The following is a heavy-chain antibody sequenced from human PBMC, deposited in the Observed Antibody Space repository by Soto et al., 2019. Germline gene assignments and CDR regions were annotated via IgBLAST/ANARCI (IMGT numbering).Heavy chain of an antibody. V-gene: IGHV1-18*01. D-gene: IGHD2-15*01. CDR1: SYTFTSYG. CDR2: ISAYNGNT. J-gene: IGHJ4*02. CDR3: ASSRYCSGGGCYPPLYYFDY. Sequence: ASVKVSCKASSYTFTSYGISWVRQAPGQGLEWMGWISAYNGNTNYAQKLQGRVTMTTDTSTSTAYMELRSLRSDDTAVYYCASSRYCSGGGCYPPLYYFDYWGQGTLVTVSS.